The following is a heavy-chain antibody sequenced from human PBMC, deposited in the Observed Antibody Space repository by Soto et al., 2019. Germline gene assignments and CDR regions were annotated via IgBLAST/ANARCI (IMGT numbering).Heavy chain of an antibody. CDR2: ISSSSSTI. D-gene: IGHD3-3*01. Sequence: GGSLRLSCAASGFTFSSYSMNWVRQAPGKGLEWVSYISSSSSTIYYADSVKGRFTISRDNAKNSLYLQMNSLRDEDTAVYYCARDSNNGFGFWSGYYPDYYYYGMDVWGQGTTVTVSS. V-gene: IGHV3-48*02. CDR3: ARDSNNGFGFWSGYYPDYYYYGMDV. CDR1: GFTFSSYS. J-gene: IGHJ6*02.